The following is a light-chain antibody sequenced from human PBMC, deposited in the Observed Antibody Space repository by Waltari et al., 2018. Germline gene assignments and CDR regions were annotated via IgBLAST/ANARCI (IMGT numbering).Light chain of an antibody. Sequence: NFMLTQPHSVSESPGKTVTISCTRSSGSIASNYVQWYQRRPGSVPTTVIYEDNQRPSVVPVRFSGSIDSSSNSASLTISGLQTEDEADYYCQSHDANHYVVFGGGTKVTVL. CDR1: SGSIASNY. J-gene: IGLJ2*01. CDR3: QSHDANHYVV. CDR2: EDN. V-gene: IGLV6-57*03.